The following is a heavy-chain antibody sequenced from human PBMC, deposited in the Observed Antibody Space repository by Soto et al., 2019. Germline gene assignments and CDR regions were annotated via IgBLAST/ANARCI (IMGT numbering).Heavy chain of an antibody. CDR1: GYTFTSYD. D-gene: IGHD3-3*01. J-gene: IGHJ4*02. Sequence: QVQLVQSGAEVKKPGASVKVSCKASGYTFTSYDINWVRQATGQGLEWMGWMNPNSGNTGYAQKFQGRVTMTRNTSIGTAYMELSSLRSEDTAVYYCARMYDFWSGYTPRYYFDYWGQGTLVTVSS. CDR2: MNPNSGNT. CDR3: ARMYDFWSGYTPRYYFDY. V-gene: IGHV1-8*01.